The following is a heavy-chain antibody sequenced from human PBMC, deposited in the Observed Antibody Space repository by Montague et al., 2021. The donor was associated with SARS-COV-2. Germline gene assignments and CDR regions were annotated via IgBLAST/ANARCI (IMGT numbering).Heavy chain of an antibody. V-gene: IGHV4-61*02. D-gene: IGHD3-22*01. J-gene: IGHJ3*02. CDR1: CGSISSGSYY. CDR2: IYTSGST. Sequence: TLSLTCTVSCGSISSGSYYWSWIRQPAGKGLEWIGRIYTSGSTNYNPSLKSRVTISVDTSKNQFSMKLSSLTAADTAVYYCAGVPPYYYDSSGYYSGAFDIWGQGTMVTVSS. CDR3: AGVPPYYYDSSGYYSGAFDI.